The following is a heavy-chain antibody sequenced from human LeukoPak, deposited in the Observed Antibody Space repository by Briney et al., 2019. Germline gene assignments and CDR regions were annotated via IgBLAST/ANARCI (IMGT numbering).Heavy chain of an antibody. J-gene: IGHJ3*02. CDR1: GYTFTSYG. V-gene: IGHV1-18*01. CDR3: ARDKGIAAAPTGEAFDI. D-gene: IGHD6-13*01. Sequence: GASVKVSCKASGYTFTSYGISWVRQAPGQGLEWMGWISAYNGNTNYAQKLQGRVTMTTDTSTSTAYMELRSLRSDDTAVYYCARDKGIAAAPTGEAFDIWGQGTMVTVSS. CDR2: ISAYNGNT.